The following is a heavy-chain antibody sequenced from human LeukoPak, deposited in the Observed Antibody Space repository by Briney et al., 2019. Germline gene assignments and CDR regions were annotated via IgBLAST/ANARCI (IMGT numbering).Heavy chain of an antibody. V-gene: IGHV3-74*01. CDR3: ARAVESGYSYEPYFDY. J-gene: IGHJ4*02. CDR2: INSDGSST. CDR1: GFTFSSYW. D-gene: IGHD5-18*01. Sequence: GGSLRLSCVASGFTFSSYWMHWVRQAPGKGLVWVSRINSDGSSTSYADSVKGRFTISRDNAKNTLYLQMNSLRAEDTAVYYCARAVESGYSYEPYFDYWGQGTLVTVSS.